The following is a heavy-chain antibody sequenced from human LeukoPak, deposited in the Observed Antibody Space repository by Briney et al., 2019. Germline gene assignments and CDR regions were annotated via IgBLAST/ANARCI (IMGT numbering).Heavy chain of an antibody. CDR2: INPNSGGT. Sequence: SVNLSFKASGYTVTVYYMHWVRQPPGQGLEWMGWINPNSGGTNNSHTFHRSGTMTTYTSISTAYMEMSRLRSDHTAVYYCANSFDCSGGSCYGPHDDYYYYMDVWGKGTTVNVSS. D-gene: IGHD2-15*01. V-gene: IGHV1-2*02. J-gene: IGHJ6*03. CDR3: ANSFDCSGGSCYGPHDDYYYYMDV. CDR1: GYTVTVYY.